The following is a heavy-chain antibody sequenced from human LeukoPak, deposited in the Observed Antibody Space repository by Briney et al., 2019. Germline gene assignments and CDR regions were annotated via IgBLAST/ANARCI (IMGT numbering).Heavy chain of an antibody. CDR1: GGSFSGYH. J-gene: IGHJ4*02. D-gene: IGHD6-13*01. CDR2: INHSGSN. CDR3: ASIAAAGDFDY. Sequence: SETLSLTCAVYGGSFSGYHWRGIRQPPGKGLEWIGEINHSGSNNYNPSLKSRVTISVDTSRNQFSLKLSSVTAADTAVYYCASIAAAGDFDYWGQGTLVTVSS. V-gene: IGHV4-34*01.